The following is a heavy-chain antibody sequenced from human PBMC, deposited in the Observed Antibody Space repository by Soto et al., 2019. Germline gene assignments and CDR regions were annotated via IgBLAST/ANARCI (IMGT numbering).Heavy chain of an antibody. Sequence: EVQLLESGGGLVQPGGSLRLSCAASGFTFSTYAMNWVRQAPGKGLESVSAISASGGSTYYADSVKGRFTISRDNSKNTLYLQMNSLRAEDTAVYYCAKYAASTWSLFDFWGLGTLVTVSS. CDR3: AKYAASTWSLFDF. D-gene: IGHD6-13*01. CDR2: ISASGGST. CDR1: GFTFSTYA. V-gene: IGHV3-23*01. J-gene: IGHJ4*02.